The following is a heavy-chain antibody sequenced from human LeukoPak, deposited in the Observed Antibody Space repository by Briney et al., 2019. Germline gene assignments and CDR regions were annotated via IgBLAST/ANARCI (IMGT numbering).Heavy chain of an antibody. V-gene: IGHV3-48*02. CDR3: ARDYYGYYGMDV. CDR1: GFTFRSYS. J-gene: IGHJ6*02. CDR2: ISSSSQNI. Sequence: PGGSLRLSCAASGFTFRSYSMNWVRQAPGKGLEWVSYISSSSQNIYYADSVKGRFTISRDNAKNSLYLQMNSLRDEDTAVYYCARDYYGYYGMDVWGQGTTVTVSS. D-gene: IGHD3-10*01.